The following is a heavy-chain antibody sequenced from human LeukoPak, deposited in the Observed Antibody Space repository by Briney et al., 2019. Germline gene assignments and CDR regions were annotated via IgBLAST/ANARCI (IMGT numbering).Heavy chain of an antibody. CDR2: INTGNGNT. V-gene: IGHV1-3*03. CDR1: GYTFTNYA. Sequence: GASVKVSCKASGYTFTNYAMHWVRQAPGQRLEWMGWINTGNGNTKYSQEFQGRVTITRDTSANTAYMELSSLRSEDMAVYYCARPTYDSSDYEYFQHWGQGTLVTVSS. D-gene: IGHD3-22*01. CDR3: ARPTYDSSDYEYFQH. J-gene: IGHJ1*01.